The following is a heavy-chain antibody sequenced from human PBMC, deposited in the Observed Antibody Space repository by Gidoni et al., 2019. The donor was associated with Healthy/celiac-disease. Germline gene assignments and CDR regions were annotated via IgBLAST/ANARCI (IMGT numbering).Heavy chain of an antibody. CDR2: ISGSGGST. CDR3: AKAIYYDFWSGYTYYFDY. J-gene: IGHJ4*02. V-gene: IGHV3-23*01. Sequence: EVQLLESGGGLVQPGGSLRLSCAASGFTFGSYAMSWVRQAPGKGLEWVSAISGSGGSTYYADSVKGRFTISRDNSKNTLYLQMNSLRAEDTAVYYCAKAIYYDFWSGYTYYFDYWGQGTLVTVSS. CDR1: GFTFGSYA. D-gene: IGHD3-3*01.